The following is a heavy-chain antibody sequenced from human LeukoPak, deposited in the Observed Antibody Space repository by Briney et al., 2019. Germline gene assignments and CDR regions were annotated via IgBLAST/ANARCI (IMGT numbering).Heavy chain of an antibody. CDR2: IRHDGSIK. Sequence: GGSLRLSCAASGFTFSGYSMCWVRQAPGKGLEWVAFIRHDGSIKYYADSVKGRFTISRDNAENTLYLQMDSLKTEDTAVYYCAKDGPKMGSSAYWGQGTLVTVST. V-gene: IGHV3-30*02. J-gene: IGHJ4*02. D-gene: IGHD2-8*01. CDR1: GFTFSGYS. CDR3: AKDGPKMGSSAY.